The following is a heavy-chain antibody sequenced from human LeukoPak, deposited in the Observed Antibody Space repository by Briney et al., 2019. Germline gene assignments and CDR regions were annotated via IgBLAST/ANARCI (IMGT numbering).Heavy chain of an antibody. CDR1: GGSFSGYY. CDR3: ARGYDSSGYLTSNYNWFDP. Sequence: PSETLSLTCAVYGGSFSGYYWSWIRQPPGKGLEWIGEINHSGSTNYNPSLKSRVTISVDTSKNQFSLKLSSATAADTAVYYCARGYDSSGYLTSNYNWFDPWGQGTLVTVSS. D-gene: IGHD3-22*01. J-gene: IGHJ5*02. V-gene: IGHV4-34*01. CDR2: INHSGST.